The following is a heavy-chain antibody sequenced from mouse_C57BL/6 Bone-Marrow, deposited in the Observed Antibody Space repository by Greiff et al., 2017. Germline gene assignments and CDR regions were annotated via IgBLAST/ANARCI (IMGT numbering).Heavy chain of an antibody. CDR1: GFTFSDYG. Sequence: EVQRVESGGGLVKPGGSLKLSCAASGFTFSDYGMHWVRQAPEKGLEWVAYISSGSSTIYYADTVKGRFTISRDNAKNTRFLQMTSLWSEDTAMYYCAREELADYCGQSTTLSVSS. J-gene: IGHJ2*01. CDR3: AREELADY. V-gene: IGHV5-17*01. CDR2: ISSGSSTI.